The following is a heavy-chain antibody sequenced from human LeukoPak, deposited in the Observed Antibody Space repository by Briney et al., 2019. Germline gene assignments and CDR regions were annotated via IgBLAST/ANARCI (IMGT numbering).Heavy chain of an antibody. CDR3: ARGSPTYHPDNWFDP. Sequence: GASVKVSCKASGYTFTSYYMHWVRQAPGQGLEWMGWINPNSGGTNYAQKFQGRVTMTRDTSISTAYMELSRLRSDDTAVYYCARGSPTYHPDNWFDPWGQGTLVTVSS. J-gene: IGHJ5*02. CDR1: GYTFTSYY. D-gene: IGHD1-14*01. CDR2: INPNSGGT. V-gene: IGHV1-2*02.